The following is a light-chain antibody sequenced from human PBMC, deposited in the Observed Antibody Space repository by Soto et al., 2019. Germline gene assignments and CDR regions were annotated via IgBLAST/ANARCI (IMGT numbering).Light chain of an antibody. V-gene: IGKV1-12*01. CDR3: QQANSFHPT. CDR1: QTISSS. CDR2: AAS. J-gene: IGKJ5*01. Sequence: DIQMTQSPSSVSASVGDRVTISCRASQTISSSLAWYQQKPGQAPKLLIYAASKLQIGVPARFRGSGSATDFTLTISSLQPADFATYDCQQANSFHPTFGQGTRLDIK.